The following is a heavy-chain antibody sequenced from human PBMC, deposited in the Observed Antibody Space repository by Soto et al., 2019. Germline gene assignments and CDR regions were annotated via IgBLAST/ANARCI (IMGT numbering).Heavy chain of an antibody. V-gene: IGHV3-9*01. J-gene: IGHJ6*02. CDR1: GFTFDDYA. CDR2: ISWNSGSI. Sequence: PGGSLRLSCAASGFTFDDYAMHWVRQAPGKGLEWVSGISWNSGSIGYADSVKGRFTISRDNAKNSLYLQMNSLRAEDTALYYCAKDMHDSSGYYFLSSGMDVWGQGTTVTVSS. CDR3: AKDMHDSSGYYFLSSGMDV. D-gene: IGHD3-22*01.